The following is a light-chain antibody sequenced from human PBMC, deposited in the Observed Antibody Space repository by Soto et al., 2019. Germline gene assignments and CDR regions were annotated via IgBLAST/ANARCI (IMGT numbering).Light chain of an antibody. CDR2: DAS. CDR3: QQRSNWPLT. V-gene: IGKV3-11*01. Sequence: EIVLTQSPATLSLSPGERATLSCRASQSVTTHLAWYQQKPGQAPRLLIYDASNRATDIPARFSGSGSGTDFTLTISSLEPEDFAVYYCQQRSNWPLTFGGGTTLEIK. J-gene: IGKJ4*01. CDR1: QSVTTH.